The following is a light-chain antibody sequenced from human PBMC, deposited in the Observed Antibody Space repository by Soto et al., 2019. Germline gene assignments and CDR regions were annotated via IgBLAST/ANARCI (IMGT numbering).Light chain of an antibody. CDR1: ESVDKY. CDR2: GAF. Sequence: EIVLTQSPATLSLSPGERATLSCRASESVDKYLAWYQHKPGQAPRLLIYGAFNRATGIPARFSGSGSGTDFTLTISSLEPEDFAVYYCHPRSNWSPMYTFGQGTKLEIK. V-gene: IGKV3-11*01. J-gene: IGKJ2*01. CDR3: HPRSNWSPMYT.